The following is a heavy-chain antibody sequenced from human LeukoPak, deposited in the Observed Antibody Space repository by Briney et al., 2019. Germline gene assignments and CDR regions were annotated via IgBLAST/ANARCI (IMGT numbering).Heavy chain of an antibody. Sequence: SGTLSLTCTVSGGSISSSSYFWGWIRQPPGKGLEWIGSIFYSGSTYYNPSLNSRVTISICTSKNQFSLRLSSVTAADTAVYYCARQMNTVTADYWGQGTLVTVSS. CDR2: IFYSGST. D-gene: IGHD4-17*01. V-gene: IGHV4-39*01. CDR1: GGSISSSSYF. CDR3: ARQMNTVTADY. J-gene: IGHJ4*02.